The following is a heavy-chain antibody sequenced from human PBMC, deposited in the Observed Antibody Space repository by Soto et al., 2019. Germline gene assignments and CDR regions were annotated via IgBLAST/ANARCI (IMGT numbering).Heavy chain of an antibody. CDR2: IWYDGSNK. CDR3: ESALRDYYDSPQFQY. J-gene: IGHJ1*01. D-gene: IGHD3-22*01. CDR1: GFTFRSYG. V-gene: IGHV3-33*01. Sequence: GGSLRLSCAASGFTFRSYGMHWVRQAPGKGLEWVAVIWYDGSNKYYADSVKGRFTISRDNSKNTLYLQMNSLRAEDTAVYYCESALRDYYDSPQFQYWGQGTLVTVSS.